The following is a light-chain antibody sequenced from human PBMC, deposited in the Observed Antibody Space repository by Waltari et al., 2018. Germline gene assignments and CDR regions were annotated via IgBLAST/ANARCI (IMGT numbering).Light chain of an antibody. CDR3: MQPLQAPLT. Sequence: DIVMTQAPLYLPVTPGESASISCRSSQSLLYSDGNHYLDWYLQKPGQPPQLLIYFASNRASGVPDRFSDSGSGTDFTLKISRVEAEDVGVYYCMQPLQAPLTFGPGTRVDIK. V-gene: IGKV2-28*01. CDR1: QSLLYSDGNHY. CDR2: FAS. J-gene: IGKJ3*01.